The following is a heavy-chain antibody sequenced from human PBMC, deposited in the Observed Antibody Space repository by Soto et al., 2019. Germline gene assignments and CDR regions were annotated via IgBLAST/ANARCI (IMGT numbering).Heavy chain of an antibody. J-gene: IGHJ4*02. CDR3: ARGERYYYDSSGYFGLDY. D-gene: IGHD3-22*01. Sequence: SVKVSCKASGFTFTSSAMQWVRQARGQRLEWIGWIVVGSGNTNYAQKFQERVTITRDMSTSTAYMELSSLRSEDTAVYYCARGERYYYDSSGYFGLDYWGQGTLVTVSS. CDR1: GFTFTSSA. V-gene: IGHV1-58*02. CDR2: IVVGSGNT.